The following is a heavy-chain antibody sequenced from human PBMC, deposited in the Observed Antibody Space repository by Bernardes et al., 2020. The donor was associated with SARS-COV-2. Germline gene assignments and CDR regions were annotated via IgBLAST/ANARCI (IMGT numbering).Heavy chain of an antibody. CDR3: AKLRGNNYDILTGLFDY. CDR1: GFTFSSYA. J-gene: IGHJ4*02. V-gene: IGHV3-23*01. CDR2: VSGSGGST. D-gene: IGHD3-9*01. Sequence: GGSLRLSCAASGFTFSSYALSWVRQAPGKGLEWVSGVSGSGGSTYYADSVKGRFTISRDNSKNTLYLQMNSLRAEDTAVYYCAKLRGNNYDILTGLFDYWGQGTLVTVSS.